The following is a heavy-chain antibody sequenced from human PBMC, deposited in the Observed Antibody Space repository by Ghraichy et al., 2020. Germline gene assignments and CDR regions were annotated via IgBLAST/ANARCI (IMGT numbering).Heavy chain of an antibody. V-gene: IGHV3-11*06. J-gene: IGHJ4*02. D-gene: IGHD6-13*01. CDR1: GFTFSDYY. CDR3: ARAIAVAEDY. Sequence: GSLRLSCVASGFTFSDYYMSWIRQAPGKGLEWVSYISGSGGYTNYVDSVKGRFTISRDNAKNSLYLQMNSLRAEDTAVYYCARAIAVAEDYWGQGTLVTVSS. CDR2: ISGSGGYT.